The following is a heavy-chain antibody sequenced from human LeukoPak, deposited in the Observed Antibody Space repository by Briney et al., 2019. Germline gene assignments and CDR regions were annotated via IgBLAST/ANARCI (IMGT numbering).Heavy chain of an antibody. J-gene: IGHJ4*02. CDR2: ISSSTTAI. D-gene: IGHD6-13*01. CDR3: ARDVDSSSWYRLDS. Sequence: GGSLRLSCAASGFTFSDSSMNWVRQAPGKGLEWVSYISSSTTAIRYAESVKGRFTISRDNAKNSVYLQMNSLRDDDTAVYYCARDVDSSSWYRLDSWGRGTLVTVSS. CDR1: GFTFSDSS. V-gene: IGHV3-48*02.